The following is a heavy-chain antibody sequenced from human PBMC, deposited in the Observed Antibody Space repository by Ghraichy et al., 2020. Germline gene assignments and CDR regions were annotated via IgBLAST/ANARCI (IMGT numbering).Heavy chain of an antibody. J-gene: IGHJ6*02. CDR1: GFTFRTYT. CDR3: AGRITIFGVVIIEHFYYGMDV. D-gene: IGHD3-3*01. Sequence: GESLNISCAASGFTFRTYTMSWVRQAPGKGLEWVSSISSSSSYIYYADSVKGRFTISRDNAKNSLYLQMNSLRAEDTAVYYCAGRITIFGVVIIEHFYYGMDVWGQGTTVTVSS. CDR2: ISSSSSYI. V-gene: IGHV3-21*06.